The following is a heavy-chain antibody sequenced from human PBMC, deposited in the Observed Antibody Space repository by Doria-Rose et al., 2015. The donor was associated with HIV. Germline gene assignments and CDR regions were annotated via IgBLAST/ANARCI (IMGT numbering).Heavy chain of an antibody. Sequence: QITLKESGPVLVKPTETLTLTCTVSGVSLSSPGMGVSWIRQPPGQALEWLANIFSDDDRSYKTSLKSRLTISRGTSKSQVVLTMTDTDPVDTATYYCARIKSSRWYHKYYFDFWGQGTLVIVSA. V-gene: IGHV2-26*01. J-gene: IGHJ4*02. D-gene: IGHD6-13*01. CDR1: GVSLSSPGMG. CDR2: IFSDDDR. CDR3: ARIKSSRWYHKYYFDF.